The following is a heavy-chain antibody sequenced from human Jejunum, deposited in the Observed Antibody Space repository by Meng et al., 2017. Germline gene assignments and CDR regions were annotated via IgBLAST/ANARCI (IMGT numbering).Heavy chain of an antibody. CDR1: GVSITSSY. V-gene: IGHV4-59*01. J-gene: IGHJ4*02. CDR2: TYYSGRN. D-gene: IGHD5-12*01. Sequence: QVTLEQSGPGLGHASATLPLPCTVSGVSITSSYWGWIRQPPGKGLEWIGSTYYSGRNDYNPSLNSRLTMSVDTSKSQFSLNLKSLTSADTAVYFCARVVGYSGYSNSWGQGTLVTVSS. CDR3: ARVVGYSGYSNS.